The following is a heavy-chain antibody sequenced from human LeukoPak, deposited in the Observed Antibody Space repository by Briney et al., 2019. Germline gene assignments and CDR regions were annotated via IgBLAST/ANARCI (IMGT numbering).Heavy chain of an antibody. V-gene: IGHV4-61*09. CDR3: AGRVDYGGNPRFDY. CDR1: GGSISSGSYY. D-gene: IGHD4-23*01. J-gene: IGHJ4*02. CDR2: IYTSGST. Sequence: SETLSLTCTVSGGSISSGSYYWSWIRQPAGKGLEWIGHIYTSGSTNYNPSLKSRVTMSVDTSKNQFSLKLSSVTAADTAVYYCAGRVDYGGNPRFDYWGQGTLVTVSS.